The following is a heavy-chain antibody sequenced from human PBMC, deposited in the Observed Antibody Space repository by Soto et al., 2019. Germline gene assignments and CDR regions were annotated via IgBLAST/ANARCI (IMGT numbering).Heavy chain of an antibody. CDR3: ARDREVGATGLGYFDL. CDR1: GFTFSSYA. V-gene: IGHV3-30-3*01. Sequence: QVQLVESGGGVVQPGRSLRLSCAASGFTFSSYAMHWVRQAPGKGLEWVAVISYDGSNKYYADSVKGRFTISRDNSKNTLYLQMSRLRAEDTAVYYCARDREVGATGLGYFDLWGRGTLVTVSS. D-gene: IGHD1-26*01. CDR2: ISYDGSNK. J-gene: IGHJ2*01.